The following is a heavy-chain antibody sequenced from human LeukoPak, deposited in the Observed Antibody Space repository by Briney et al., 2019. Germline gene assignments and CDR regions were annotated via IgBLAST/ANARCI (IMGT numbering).Heavy chain of an antibody. Sequence: ASVKVSCKVSGYTLTELSMHWVRQAPGKGLEWMGGFDPEDGETIYAQKFQGRVTMTEDTSTDTAYMELSSLRSEDTAVYYCARDFAAYGSGMRKGDPNWFDPWGQGTLVTVSS. CDR2: FDPEDGET. D-gene: IGHD3-10*01. CDR1: GYTLTELS. CDR3: ARDFAAYGSGMRKGDPNWFDP. V-gene: IGHV1-24*01. J-gene: IGHJ5*02.